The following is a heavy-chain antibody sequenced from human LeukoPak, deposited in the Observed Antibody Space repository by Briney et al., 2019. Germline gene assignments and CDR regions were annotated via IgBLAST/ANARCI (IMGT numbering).Heavy chain of an antibody. V-gene: IGHV3-21*01. Sequence: GGSLRLSCADSGYTFSDFSVNWVRQAPGKGLEWVSSISVRSNYRYYADSVRGRFTISRDDARDSLFLQMNSLRAEDTAVYFCVRLRRNNDRSGYYYYYDYWGQGTLVTVSS. CDR3: VRLRRNNDRSGYYYYYDY. J-gene: IGHJ4*02. CDR2: ISVRSNYR. CDR1: GYTFSDFS. D-gene: IGHD3-22*01.